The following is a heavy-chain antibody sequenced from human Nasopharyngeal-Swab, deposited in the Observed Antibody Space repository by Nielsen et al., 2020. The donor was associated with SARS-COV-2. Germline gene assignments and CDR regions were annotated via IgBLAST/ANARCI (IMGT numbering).Heavy chain of an antibody. CDR1: GYTFTSYD. Sequence: ASVKVSCKASGYTFTSYDINWVRQATGQGLEWMGWMNPNSGNTGYAQKLQGRVTMTTDTSTSTAYMELRSLRSDDTAVYYCARDSDIVVVPAANYYYYGMDVWGQGTTVTVSS. V-gene: IGHV1-8*01. D-gene: IGHD2-2*01. CDR3: ARDSDIVVVPAANYYYYGMDV. J-gene: IGHJ6*02. CDR2: MNPNSGNT.